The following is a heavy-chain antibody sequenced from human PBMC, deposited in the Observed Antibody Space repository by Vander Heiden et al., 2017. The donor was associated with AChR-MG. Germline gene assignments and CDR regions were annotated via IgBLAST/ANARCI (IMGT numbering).Heavy chain of an antibody. CDR2: IKSKTDGGTT. J-gene: IGHJ3*02. CDR3: TTDYDILTGYSRDAFDI. Sequence: VQLVESGGGLVKPGGSLRLSCAASGFTFSNAWMGWGRQAPGKGLEWVGRIKSKTDGGTTDYAAPVKGRFTISRDDSKNTLYLQMNSLKTEDTAVYYCTTDYDILTGYSRDAFDIWGQGTMVTVSS. V-gene: IGHV3-15*01. CDR1: GFTFSNAW. D-gene: IGHD3-9*01.